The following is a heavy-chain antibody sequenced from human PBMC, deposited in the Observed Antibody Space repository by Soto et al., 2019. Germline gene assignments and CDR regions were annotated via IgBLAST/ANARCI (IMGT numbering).Heavy chain of an antibody. CDR3: ARAPRGQPTSGSRFDY. Sequence: GGSLRLSCAASGFTFSDYYMSWIRQAPGKGLEWVSYVSSSSSYTNYADSVKGRFTISRDNAKNSLYLQMNSLRAEDTAVYYCARAPRGQPTSGSRFDYWGQGTLVTVSS. CDR1: GFTFSDYY. J-gene: IGHJ4*02. V-gene: IGHV3-11*06. CDR2: VSSSSSYT. D-gene: IGHD6-13*01.